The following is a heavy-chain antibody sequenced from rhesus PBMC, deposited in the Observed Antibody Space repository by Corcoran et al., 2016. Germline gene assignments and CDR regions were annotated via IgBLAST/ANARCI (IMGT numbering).Heavy chain of an antibody. Sequence: QVQLQESGPGLVKPSETLSLTCAVSGGSISSNYWSWIRQPPGKGLEWIWYIYGSRGSTYYNPSLKSRVTISPDTSKNQFSLKLSSVTAADTAVYYCARLITVTITNAFDFWGQGLRVTVSS. CDR2: IYGSRGST. CDR1: GGSISSNY. J-gene: IGHJ3*01. CDR3: ARLITVTITNAFDF. D-gene: IGHD3-9*01. V-gene: IGHV4-160*01.